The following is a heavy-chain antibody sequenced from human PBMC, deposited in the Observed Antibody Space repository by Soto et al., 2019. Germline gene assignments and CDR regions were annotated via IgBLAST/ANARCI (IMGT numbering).Heavy chain of an antibody. CDR3: ARYLANTENFDY. CDR2: VTSSGDST. Sequence: GGSLRLSCAASGFTFNTCVMSWVRQAPGKGLEWVSVVTSSGDSTYYADSVKGRFTISRDNSKNTLYLQMNSLRSDDTAVYYCARYLANTENFDYWGQGTLVTVSS. CDR1: GFTFNTCV. J-gene: IGHJ4*02. D-gene: IGHD3-9*01. V-gene: IGHV3-23*01.